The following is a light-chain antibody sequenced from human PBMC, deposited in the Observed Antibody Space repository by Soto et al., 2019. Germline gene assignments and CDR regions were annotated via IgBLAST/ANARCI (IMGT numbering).Light chain of an antibody. CDR2: GAS. CDR1: QSVSTT. J-gene: IGKJ1*01. V-gene: IGKV3-15*01. Sequence: DIVMTHSPATLSVSPGERAPRSFRASQSVSTTVAWYHQKPGQAPRLIVYGASTRATGITARFSGSGAGTDFTLTITSLQSEDFGVYFCQQYKDWPTTCGQGTKVDIK. CDR3: QQYKDWPTT.